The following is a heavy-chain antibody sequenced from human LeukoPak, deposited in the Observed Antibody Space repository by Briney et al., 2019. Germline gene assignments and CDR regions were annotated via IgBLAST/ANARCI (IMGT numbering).Heavy chain of an antibody. V-gene: IGHV1-8*01. D-gene: IGHD2-8*01. CDR3: ARKGRVCCTGNWFDP. CDR2: MNPNSGNT. J-gene: IGHJ5*02. Sequence: ASVKVSCKASGYTFTSYDINWVRQATGQGLEWMGWMNPNSGNTGYAQKCQGRVTMTRNTSISTAYMELSSLRSEDTAVYYCARKGRVCCTGNWFDPWGQGTLVTVSS. CDR1: GYTFTSYD.